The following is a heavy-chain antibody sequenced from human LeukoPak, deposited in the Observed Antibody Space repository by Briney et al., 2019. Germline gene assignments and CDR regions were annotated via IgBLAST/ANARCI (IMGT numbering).Heavy chain of an antibody. V-gene: IGHV1-18*01. CDR2: ISAYNGNT. J-gene: IGHJ4*02. Sequence: ASVKVSCKASGYTFTSYGISWVRQAPGQGLEWMGWISAYNGNTNYAQKLQGRVTMTTDTSTSTAYMELRSLRSDDTAVYYCARQNPPYGSGNGGDYWGQGTLVTVSS. D-gene: IGHD3-10*01. CDR3: ARQNPPYGSGNGGDY. CDR1: GYTFTSYG.